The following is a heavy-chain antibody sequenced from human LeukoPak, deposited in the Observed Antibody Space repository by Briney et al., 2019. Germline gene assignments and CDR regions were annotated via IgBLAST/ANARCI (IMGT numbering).Heavy chain of an antibody. Sequence: GGSLRLSCAASGFTFDDYAMHWVRQAPGKGLEWVSLISGDGGSTYYADSVKDRFTISRDNSKNSLYLQMNSLRTEDTALYYCAKDIRPRWLAQTLFDYWGQGTLVTVSS. J-gene: IGHJ4*02. CDR2: ISGDGGST. D-gene: IGHD5-12*01. V-gene: IGHV3-43*02. CDR1: GFTFDDYA. CDR3: AKDIRPRWLAQTLFDY.